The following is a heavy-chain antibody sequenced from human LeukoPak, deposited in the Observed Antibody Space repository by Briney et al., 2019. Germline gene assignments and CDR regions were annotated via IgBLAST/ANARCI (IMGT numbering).Heavy chain of an antibody. CDR3: AREGATTAFDY. Sequence: GGSLRLSCTTSGITFSNSWMSWVRQAPGKGLEWVATIRPDGSEGYYADSVRGRFTISRDNSKNSSYLQMSSLRAEDTAVYYCAREGATTAFDYWGQGTLVTVSS. D-gene: IGHD1-26*01. V-gene: IGHV3-7*03. CDR2: IRPDGSEG. CDR1: GITFSNSW. J-gene: IGHJ4*02.